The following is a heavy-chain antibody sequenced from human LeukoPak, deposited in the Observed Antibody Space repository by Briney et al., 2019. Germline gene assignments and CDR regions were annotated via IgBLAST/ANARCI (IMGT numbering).Heavy chain of an antibody. CDR2: INHSGST. J-gene: IGHJ4*02. D-gene: IGHD3-3*01. Sequence: SESLSLTCTVSGGSISSSGYYWGWIRQPPGKGLEWIGEINHSGSTNYNPSLKSRVTISVDTSKNQFSLKLSSVTAADTAVYYCASRYDFWLYYFDYWGQGTLVTVSS. CDR1: GGSISSSGYY. CDR3: ASRYDFWLYYFDY. V-gene: IGHV4-39*07.